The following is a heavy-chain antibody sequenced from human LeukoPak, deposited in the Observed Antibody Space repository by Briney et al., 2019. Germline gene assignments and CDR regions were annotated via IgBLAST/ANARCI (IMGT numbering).Heavy chain of an antibody. CDR3: ARGVYPDFWSGYFATYFDY. CDR2: INHSGST. V-gene: IGHV4-34*01. CDR1: GGSFSGYY. D-gene: IGHD3-3*01. J-gene: IGHJ4*02. Sequence: SETLSLTCAVYGGSFSGYYWSWIRQPPGKGLEWMGEINHSGSTNYNPSLKSRVTISVDTSKNQFSLKLSSVTAADTAVYYCARGVYPDFWSGYFATYFDYWGQGTLVTVSS.